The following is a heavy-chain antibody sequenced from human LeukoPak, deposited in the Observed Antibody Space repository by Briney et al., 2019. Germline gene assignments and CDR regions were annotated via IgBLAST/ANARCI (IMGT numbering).Heavy chain of an antibody. CDR2: ISGSGGST. V-gene: IGHV3-23*01. D-gene: IGHD6-19*01. CDR1: GFTFNNYA. CDR3: AKGVQWAVPGSCLDS. J-gene: IGHJ4*02. Sequence: GGSLRLSCPASGFTFNNYAMIWVRQAPGKGLEWVSGISGSGGSTYYADSVKGRFRISRDNSENTLYLQMNGLRVDDTAVYYCAKGVQWAVPGSCLDSWGLGTLVTVSS.